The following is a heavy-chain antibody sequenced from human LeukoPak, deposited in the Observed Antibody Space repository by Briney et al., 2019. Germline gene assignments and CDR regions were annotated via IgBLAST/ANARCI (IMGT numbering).Heavy chain of an antibody. CDR3: TGNGYYSLEY. Sequence: SETLSLTCAVYSGSFSGYYWSWIRQPPGKGLEWIGEINHSGSTNYNPSLKSRVTISVDKSKNQFSLKLSSVTAADTAVYYCTGNGYYSLEYWGQGTLVTVSS. V-gene: IGHV4-34*03. CDR2: INHSGST. J-gene: IGHJ4*02. CDR1: SGSFSGYY. D-gene: IGHD3-3*01.